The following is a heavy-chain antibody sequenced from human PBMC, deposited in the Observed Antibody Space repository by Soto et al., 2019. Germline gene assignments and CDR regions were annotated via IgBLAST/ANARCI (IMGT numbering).Heavy chain of an antibody. CDR3: ARSVGYCSGGSCYILFDY. J-gene: IGHJ4*02. Sequence: PSETLSLTCTVSGGSVSSGSYYWSWIRQPPGKGLEWIGYIYYSGSTNYNPSLKSRVTISVDTSKNQFSLKLSSVTAADTAVYYCARSVGYCSGGSCYILFDYWGQGTLVTVSS. D-gene: IGHD2-15*01. V-gene: IGHV4-61*01. CDR1: GGSVSSGSYY. CDR2: IYYSGST.